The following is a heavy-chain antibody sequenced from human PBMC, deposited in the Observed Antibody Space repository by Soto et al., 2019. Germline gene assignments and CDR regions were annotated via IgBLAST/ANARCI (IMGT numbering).Heavy chain of an antibody. J-gene: IGHJ3*02. CDR1: GFTFSSYG. D-gene: IGHD2-2*01. CDR2: ISYDGSNK. V-gene: IGHV3-30*18. CDR3: AKDEFEEWGYQLPAEGLDAFDI. Sequence: QVQLVESGGGVVQPGRSLRLSCAASGFTFSSYGMHWVRQAPGKGLEWVAVISYDGSNKYYADSVKGRFTISRDNSKNTLYLQMNSLRAEDTAVYYCAKDEFEEWGYQLPAEGLDAFDIWGQGTMVTVSS.